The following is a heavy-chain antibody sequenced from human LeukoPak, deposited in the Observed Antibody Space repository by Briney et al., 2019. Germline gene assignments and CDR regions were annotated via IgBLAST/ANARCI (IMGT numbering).Heavy chain of an antibody. Sequence: GGSLRLSCAASGLTFSSYNMNWVRQAPGKGLEWISYISNSGSNTFYADSVKGRFTTSRDNAENSLYLQMNSLKADDTAVYYCAREGGSGSYLYSWGQGTPVTVSS. D-gene: IGHD3-10*01. J-gene: IGHJ4*02. CDR3: AREGGSGSYLYS. CDR1: GLTFSSYN. V-gene: IGHV3-48*01. CDR2: ISNSGSNT.